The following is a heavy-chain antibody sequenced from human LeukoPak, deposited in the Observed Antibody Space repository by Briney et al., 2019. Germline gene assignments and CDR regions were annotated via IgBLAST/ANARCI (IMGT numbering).Heavy chain of an antibody. J-gene: IGHJ4*02. V-gene: IGHV3-23*01. CDR3: AKDRTSMVTTGLDY. D-gene: IGHD4-17*01. CDR2: ISGGGRNT. Sequence: GGSLRLSCAASGITFSNYVMSWVRQAQGQGLERVSAISGGGRNTYYAASVKGRFTISRDNSKNMLHLQMNSLRAEYTAVYYCAKDRTSMVTTGLDYWGQGTLVTVSS. CDR1: GITFSNYV.